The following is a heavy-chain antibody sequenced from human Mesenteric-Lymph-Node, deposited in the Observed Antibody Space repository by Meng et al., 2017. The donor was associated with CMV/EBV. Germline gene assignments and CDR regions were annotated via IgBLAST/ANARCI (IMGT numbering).Heavy chain of an antibody. CDR3: ARGTCEWPGQGGACGYYYGMDV. V-gene: IGHV3-21*01. CDR1: GFTFSSYS. CDR2: ISSSYSYI. Sequence: GESLKISCAASGFTFSSYSMNWVRQAPGKGLEWVSSISSSYSYIYYADSVKGPFTISRDSAKKSLYLQMNSLRAEDTAVYYCARGTCEWPGQGGACGYYYGMDVWGQGTTVTVSS. D-gene: IGHD3-16*01. J-gene: IGHJ6*02.